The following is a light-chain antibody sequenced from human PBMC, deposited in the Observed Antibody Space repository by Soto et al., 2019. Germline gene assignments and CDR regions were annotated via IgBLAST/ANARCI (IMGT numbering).Light chain of an antibody. Sequence: DIQMTQSPSSLSASVGDRVTITCRASQSISSYLNWYQQKPGKAPKLLIYAASSLQSGVPSRFSGSGSGTDFTLTLSSRQHEDFATYYCQQSYSTPSFGQGPRLEIK. J-gene: IGKJ5*01. CDR1: QSISSY. CDR2: AAS. V-gene: IGKV1-39*01. CDR3: QQSYSTPS.